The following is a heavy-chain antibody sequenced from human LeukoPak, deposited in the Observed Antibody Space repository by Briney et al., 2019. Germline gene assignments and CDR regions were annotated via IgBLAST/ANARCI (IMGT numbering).Heavy chain of an antibody. D-gene: IGHD3-10*01. CDR3: AKPLSGSYYNAGWYFDY. CDR2: ITGSGTNT. Sequence: GGSLRLSCAASGFTFNIYAMSWVRQAPGKGLEWVSAITGSGTNTYFADSVKGRFTISRDNSKNTLYLKMNSLRAEDTALYYCAKPLSGSYYNAGWYFDYWGQGTLVTVSS. V-gene: IGHV3-23*01. J-gene: IGHJ4*02. CDR1: GFTFNIYA.